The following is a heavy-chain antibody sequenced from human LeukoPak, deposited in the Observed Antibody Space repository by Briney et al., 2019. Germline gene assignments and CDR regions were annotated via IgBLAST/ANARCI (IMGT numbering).Heavy chain of an antibody. Sequence: ASVKVSCKASGYTFTSYDINWVRQATGQGLEWMGWMNPNSGNTGYAQKLQGRVTMTTDTSTSTAYMELRSLRSDDTAVYYCAREKDYYGSGAFDPWGQGTLVTVSS. CDR2: MNPNSGNT. D-gene: IGHD3-10*01. CDR1: GYTFTSYD. V-gene: IGHV1-8*02. J-gene: IGHJ5*02. CDR3: AREKDYYGSGAFDP.